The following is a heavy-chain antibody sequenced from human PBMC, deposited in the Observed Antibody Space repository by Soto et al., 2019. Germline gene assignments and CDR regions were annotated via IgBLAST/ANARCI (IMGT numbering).Heavy chain of an antibody. Sequence: SQTLSLTCTVSGGSISGYYWSWIRQPPGKGLEWIGYIYYSGSTNYNPSLKSRVTISVDTSKNQFSLKLSSVTAADTAVYYCARTYYDFWSGYWRWFDPWGQGTLVTVSS. CDR3: ARTYYDFWSGYWRWFDP. J-gene: IGHJ5*02. CDR1: GGSISGYY. V-gene: IGHV4-59*01. CDR2: IYYSGST. D-gene: IGHD3-3*01.